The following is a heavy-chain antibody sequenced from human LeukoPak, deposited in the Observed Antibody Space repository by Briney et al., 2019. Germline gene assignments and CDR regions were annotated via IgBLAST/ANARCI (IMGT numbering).Heavy chain of an antibody. D-gene: IGHD3-22*01. V-gene: IGHV1-18*01. Sequence: ASVKVSCKASGYTFTSYGISWVRQAPGQGLEWMGWISAYNGNTNYAQKLQGRVTMTTDTSTSTAYMELRSLRSDDTAVYYCARDLRSGYYHDSGYFDYWGQGTLVTVSS. CDR2: ISAYNGNT. CDR1: GYTFTSYG. CDR3: ARDLRSGYYHDSGYFDY. J-gene: IGHJ4*02.